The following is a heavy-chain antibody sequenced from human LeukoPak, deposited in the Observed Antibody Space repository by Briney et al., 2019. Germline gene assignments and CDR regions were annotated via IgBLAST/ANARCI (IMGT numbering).Heavy chain of an antibody. Sequence: PSETPSLTCGVSGVPFSNYYWSSVPQSPPQGLEWIGEINHSGYTNYNPSLKSRVTTSIDTSKNQFSLKLTSVTAPDAGVYYCTRAVAGHPDWGQGTLVTVPS. J-gene: IGHJ4*02. D-gene: IGHD6-19*01. CDR3: TRAVAGHPD. CDR1: GVPFSNYY. V-gene: IGHV4-34*01. CDR2: INHSGYT.